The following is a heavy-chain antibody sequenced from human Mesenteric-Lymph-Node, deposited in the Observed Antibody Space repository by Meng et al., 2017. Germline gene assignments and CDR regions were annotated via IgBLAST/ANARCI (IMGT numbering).Heavy chain of an antibody. CDR1: GGSISISTW. D-gene: IGHD5-18*01. CDR2: IYYSGST. V-gene: IGHV4-4*02. CDR3: ARVGWRQWSFDL. J-gene: IGHJ2*01. Sequence: QVQLQESGPGLVKPSGTLSLTGAVSGGSISISTWWSWVRQPPGKGLEWIGHIYYSGSTSYNPSLKSRVTISVDTSNNQFSLKLSSVTAADTAVYYCARVGWRQWSFDLWGRGTLVTVSS.